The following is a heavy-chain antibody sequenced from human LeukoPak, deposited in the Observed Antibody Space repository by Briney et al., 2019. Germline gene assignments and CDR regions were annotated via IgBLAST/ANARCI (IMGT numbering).Heavy chain of an antibody. CDR1: GYTFTSYD. Sequence: ASVKVSCKASGYTFTSYDINWVRQATGQGLEWMGWMNPNSGNTGYAQKFQGRVTITRNTSISTAYMELSSLRSEDTAVYYCARDGLQQLVAAGWFDPWGQGTLVTVSS. CDR3: ARDGLQQLVAAGWFDP. CDR2: MNPNSGNT. J-gene: IGHJ5*02. D-gene: IGHD6-13*01. V-gene: IGHV1-8*03.